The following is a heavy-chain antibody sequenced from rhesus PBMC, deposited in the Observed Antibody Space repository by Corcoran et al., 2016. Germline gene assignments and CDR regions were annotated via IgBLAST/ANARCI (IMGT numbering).Heavy chain of an antibody. V-gene: IGHV3S5*01. CDR1: GFTFSSYG. D-gene: IGHD6-31*01. CDR3: AKQRLALDY. Sequence: EVQLVESGGGLVQPGGSLRLSCAASGFTFSSYGMSWVRQVPGKGLEWVSYISNGGGSTYYSDSVKGRFTISRDNSKNTLSLQMNSLRAEDTAVYYCAKQRLALDYWGQGVLVTVSS. J-gene: IGHJ4*01. CDR2: ISNGGGST.